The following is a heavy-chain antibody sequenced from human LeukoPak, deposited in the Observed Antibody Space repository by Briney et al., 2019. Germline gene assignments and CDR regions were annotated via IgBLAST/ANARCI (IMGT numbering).Heavy chain of an antibody. CDR1: GFTVSSNS. J-gene: IGHJ4*02. V-gene: IGHV3-23*01. CDR3: AKDHTVGATFGVYFDY. CDR2: ISGSGGSI. Sequence: PGGSLRLSCTVSGFTVSSNSMSWVRQAPGKGLEWVSGISGSGGSIYYADSLKGRFTISKDNSKNTLYLQMNSLRAEDTAVYYCAKDHTVGATFGVYFDYWGQGTLVTVSS. D-gene: IGHD1-26*01.